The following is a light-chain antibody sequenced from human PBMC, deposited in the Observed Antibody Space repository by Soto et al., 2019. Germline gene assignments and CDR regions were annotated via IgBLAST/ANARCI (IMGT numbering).Light chain of an antibody. V-gene: IGLV2-14*01. CDR2: EVT. Sequence: QSAPTQPASVSGFPGQSITISCTGTSSDVGAYNYVSWYQQHPGKAPKLMIYEVTNRPSGVSSRFSGSKSGSTASLTISGLQAEDEADYYCGSYTSSSTEVFGGGTKLTVL. CDR1: SSDVGAYNY. J-gene: IGLJ3*02. CDR3: GSYTSSSTEV.